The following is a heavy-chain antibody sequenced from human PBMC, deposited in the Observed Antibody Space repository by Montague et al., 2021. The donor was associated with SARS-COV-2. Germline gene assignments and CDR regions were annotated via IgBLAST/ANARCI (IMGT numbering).Heavy chain of an antibody. V-gene: IGHV4-59*01. D-gene: IGHD3-16*01. J-gene: IGHJ4*02. CDR3: ARVGWAGQVGDYYFDY. Sequence: SETLSLTCTVSGGSISPSYLSWIRQPPGKGLEWIGNIYYTVGTNXXSYLKSRLTISVDTSENQFSLNVTSVTPADTAVYYCARVGWAGQVGDYYFDYWGQGTLVTVSS. CDR2: IYYTVGT. CDR1: GGSISPSY.